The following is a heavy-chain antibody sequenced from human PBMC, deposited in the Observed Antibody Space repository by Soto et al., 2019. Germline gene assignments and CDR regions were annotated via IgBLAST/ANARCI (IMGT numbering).Heavy chain of an antibody. CDR3: AREGEMPYYYYGLDV. CDR1: GYTFTTYG. CDR2: ISGYNGHT. V-gene: IGHV1-18*01. Sequence: QVQLVQSGAEVRKPGASVKVSCKASGYTFTTYGISWVRQAPGQGLEGMGWISGYNGHTKYAKKFQGRVTMTTDTSTSTVYMDLRSLRSDDTAVYYCAREGEMPYYYYGLDVWGQGTTVTVSS. J-gene: IGHJ6*02. D-gene: IGHD3-16*01.